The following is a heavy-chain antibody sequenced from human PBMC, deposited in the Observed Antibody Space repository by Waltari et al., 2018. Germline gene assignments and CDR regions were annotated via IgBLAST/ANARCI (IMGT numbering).Heavy chain of an antibody. CDR1: GGSISSYY. CDR3: ARGVYYGSGSYYNWFDP. V-gene: IGHV4-59*01. J-gene: IGHJ5*02. Sequence: QVQLQESGPGLVKPSETLSLTCTVSGGSISSYYWSWIRQPPGKGLEWIGYIYYSGSTTDTPSLKSRVTISVDTSKNQFSLKLSSVTAADTAVYYCARGVYYGSGSYYNWFDPWGQGTLVTVSS. CDR2: IYYSGST. D-gene: IGHD3-10*01.